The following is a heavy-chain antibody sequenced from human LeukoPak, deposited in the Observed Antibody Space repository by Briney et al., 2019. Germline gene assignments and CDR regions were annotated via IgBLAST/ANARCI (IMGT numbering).Heavy chain of an antibody. D-gene: IGHD3-9*01. CDR2: IYYSGST. J-gene: IGHJ4*02. Sequence: SETLSLTCTVSGGSISSYYWSWIRQPPGKGLEWIGYIYYSGSTNYNPSLKSRGTISVDTSKNQFSLKLSSVTAADTAVYYCARVRYFDWSGEYYFDYWGQGTLVTVSS. CDR1: GGSISSYY. CDR3: ARVRYFDWSGEYYFDY. V-gene: IGHV4-59*01.